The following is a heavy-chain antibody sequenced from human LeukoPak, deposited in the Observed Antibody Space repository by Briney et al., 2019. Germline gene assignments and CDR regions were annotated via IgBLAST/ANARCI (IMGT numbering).Heavy chain of an antibody. Sequence: GGSLRLSCAASGFTFSSYTMNWVRQAPGKGLEWVSSISSTSSYIDYADSVKGRFTISRDNAKNSLYLQMNSLRAEDTAVYYCARSREVDYWGQGTLDTVSS. CDR3: ARSREVDY. J-gene: IGHJ4*02. CDR1: GFTFSSYT. V-gene: IGHV3-21*01. CDR2: ISSTSSYI.